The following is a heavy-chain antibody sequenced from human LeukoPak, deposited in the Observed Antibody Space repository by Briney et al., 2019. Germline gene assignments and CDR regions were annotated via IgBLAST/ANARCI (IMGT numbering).Heavy chain of an antibody. J-gene: IGHJ4*02. CDR3: ARDVGDFWSGKYFDY. Sequence: GGSLRLSCAASGFTFDDYGMSWVRQAPGKGLEWVSGINWNGGSTGYADSVKGRFTISRDNAKNSLYLQMNSLRAEDTALYYCARDVGDFWSGKYFDYWGQGTLVTVSS. CDR2: INWNGGST. CDR1: GFTFDDYG. D-gene: IGHD3-3*01. V-gene: IGHV3-20*04.